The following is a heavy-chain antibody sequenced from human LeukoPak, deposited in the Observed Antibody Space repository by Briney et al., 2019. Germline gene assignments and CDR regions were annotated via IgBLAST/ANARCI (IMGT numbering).Heavy chain of an antibody. CDR1: GFTFDDYT. V-gene: IGHV3-74*01. Sequence: PGGSLRLSCAASGFTFDDYTMHWVRQAPGKGLEWVSRINIDGNTINYADSVKGRFTISRDTAKNTLYLQMNSLRAEDTAVYYCSRGGGSPGDYWGQGTLVTVSS. CDR3: SRGGGSPGDY. CDR2: INIDGNTI. J-gene: IGHJ4*02. D-gene: IGHD2-15*01.